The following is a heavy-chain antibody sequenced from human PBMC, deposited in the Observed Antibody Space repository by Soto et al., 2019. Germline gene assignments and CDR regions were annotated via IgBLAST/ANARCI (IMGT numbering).Heavy chain of an antibody. V-gene: IGHV4-31*03. D-gene: IGHD3-10*02. CDR1: GASVSTGVYY. CDR3: AGXVSDFDVRRYRTSYFDQ. J-gene: IGHJ4*02. Sequence: SETLSLTCTVSGASVSTGVYYWTWIRQHPGKGLEWIGCIDNSGSTYYNPSLTGRVDISVDTSKNEFSLNLQSLTAADTAFYYCAGXVSDFDVRRYRTSYFDQWGQGILVTVSS. CDR2: IDNSGST.